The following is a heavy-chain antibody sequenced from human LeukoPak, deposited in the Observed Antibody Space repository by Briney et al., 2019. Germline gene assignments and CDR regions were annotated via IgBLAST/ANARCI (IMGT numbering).Heavy chain of an antibody. Sequence: SETLSLTCTVSGYSISSGYHWGWIRPPPGKGLEWIGSIYHSGSTYYNPSLKSRVTISVDTSKNQFSLKLRSVTAADTAVYYCARVVQSTDSSGFYLPEYFQHWGQGTLVTVSS. CDR2: IYHSGST. CDR1: GYSISSGYH. J-gene: IGHJ1*01. D-gene: IGHD3-22*01. CDR3: ARVVQSTDSSGFYLPEYFQH. V-gene: IGHV4-38-2*02.